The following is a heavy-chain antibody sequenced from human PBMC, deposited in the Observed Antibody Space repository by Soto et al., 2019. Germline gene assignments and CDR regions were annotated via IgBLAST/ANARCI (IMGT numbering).Heavy chain of an antibody. D-gene: IGHD3-16*02. CDR1: GSSISSYY. V-gene: IGHV4-59*01. CDR3: ARATGHLSFHY. Sequence: SETLSLTCIVSGSSISSYYWNWIRQPPGKGLEWIGYIYYSGSTNYNPSLKSRVTISIDTSRNQFSLKLSSVTAADTAVYYCARATGHLSFHYWGQGTLVTVSS. CDR2: IYYSGST. J-gene: IGHJ4*02.